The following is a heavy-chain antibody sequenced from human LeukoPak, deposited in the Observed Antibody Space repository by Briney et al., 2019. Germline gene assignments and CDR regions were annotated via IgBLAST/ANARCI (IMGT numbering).Heavy chain of an antibody. CDR3: ARDWRGSYFPDF. D-gene: IGHD1-26*01. J-gene: IGHJ4*02. Sequence: GASVKVSCKASGHTLTDYYMHWVRQAPGQGLEWMGWINPNSGDTHYAQKFQGRVTMTRDTSISTAYMDLSRLTSDDTAIYYCARDWRGSYFPDFWGQGTLVTVSS. CDR2: INPNSGDT. CDR1: GHTLTDYY. V-gene: IGHV1-2*02.